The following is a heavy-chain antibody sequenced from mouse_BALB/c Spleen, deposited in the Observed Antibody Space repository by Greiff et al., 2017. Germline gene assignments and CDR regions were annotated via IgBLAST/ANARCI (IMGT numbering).Heavy chain of an antibody. D-gene: IGHD2-3*01. CDR3: ARWLPYYYAMDY. CDR1: GFNIKDTY. V-gene: IGHV14-3*02. CDR2: IDPANGNT. Sequence: VQLKQSGAELVKPGASVKLSCTASGFNIKDTYMHWVKQRPEQGLEWIGRIDPANGNTKYDPKFQGKATITADTSSNTAYLQLSSLTSEDTAVYYCARWLPYYYAMDYWGQGTSVTVSS. J-gene: IGHJ4*01.